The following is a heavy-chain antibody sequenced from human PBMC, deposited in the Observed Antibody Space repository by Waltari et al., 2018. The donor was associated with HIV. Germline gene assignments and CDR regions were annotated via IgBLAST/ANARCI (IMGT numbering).Heavy chain of an antibody. CDR1: GFTVSSNY. Sequence: EVQLVESGGGLVQPGGSLRLSCAASGFTVSSNYMSWVRQAPGKGLGWVAVIYRGGSTYYADSVKGRFTISRDNSKNTLYLQMNSRRAEDTAVYYCAREADSAYYYYGMDVWGQGTTVTVSS. J-gene: IGHJ6*02. V-gene: IGHV3-66*02. CDR2: IYRGGST. D-gene: IGHD1-26*01. CDR3: AREADSAYYYYGMDV.